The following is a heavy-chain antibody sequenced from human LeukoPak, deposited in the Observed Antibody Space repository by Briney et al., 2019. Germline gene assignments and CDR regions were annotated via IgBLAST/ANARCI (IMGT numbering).Heavy chain of an antibody. CDR2: IYYSGST. J-gene: IGHJ6*03. D-gene: IGHD2-2*01. CDR1: GGSISSYY. V-gene: IGHV4-59*07. CDR3: ARMPSDIVVVPAANYYYYYMDV. Sequence: SDSLSLTCTVSGGSISSYYWSWIPQPPGKGLEWMGHIYYSGSTNYNPSLKSRVTISVDTSKNQVSQKLSSVTAADTAVYYCARMPSDIVVVPAANYYYYYMDVWGKGTTVTVSS.